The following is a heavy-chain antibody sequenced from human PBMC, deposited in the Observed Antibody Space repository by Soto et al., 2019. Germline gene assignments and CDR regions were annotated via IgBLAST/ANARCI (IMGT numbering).Heavy chain of an antibody. Sequence: QVQLVQSGAEVKKPGSSVKVSCKASGGTFSSYTISWVRQAPGQGLEWMGRIIPILGIANYAQKFQGRVTITADKSTSTAYMELSSLRSEDTAVYYCASGEYSSGWYGVHYYYGMDVWGQGTTVTVSS. D-gene: IGHD6-19*01. V-gene: IGHV1-69*02. CDR2: IIPILGIA. CDR3: ASGEYSSGWYGVHYYYGMDV. CDR1: GGTFSSYT. J-gene: IGHJ6*02.